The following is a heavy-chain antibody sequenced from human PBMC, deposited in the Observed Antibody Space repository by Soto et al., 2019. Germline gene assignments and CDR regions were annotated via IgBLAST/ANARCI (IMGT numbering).Heavy chain of an antibody. V-gene: IGHV1-2*02. CDR1: GYTFTGYY. D-gene: IGHD3-22*01. CDR2: INPNSGGT. CDR3: ARDAYYDSSINLDF. Sequence: ASVKVSCKASGYTFTGYYMHWVRQAPGQGLEWMGWINPNSGGTNYAQKFQGRVTMTRDTSISTAYMELSRLRSDDTAVYYCARDAYYDSSINLDFWGQGTLVTVSS. J-gene: IGHJ4*02.